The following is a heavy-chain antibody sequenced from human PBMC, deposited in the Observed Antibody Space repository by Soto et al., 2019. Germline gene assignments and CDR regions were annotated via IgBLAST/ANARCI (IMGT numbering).Heavy chain of an antibody. V-gene: IGHV3-15*01. D-gene: IGHD4-17*01. CDR3: TTARGTYGAEYFQH. Sequence: EVQLVESGGGLVKPGGSLRLSCAASGFTFTNAWMSWVRQAPGKGWEWFGRIKSKTDGGTTDYAAPVKGRFTISRDDSKNTLYLQMNSLKTEDTAVYYCTTARGTYGAEYFQHWGQGTLVTVSS. J-gene: IGHJ1*01. CDR2: IKSKTDGGTT. CDR1: GFTFTNAW.